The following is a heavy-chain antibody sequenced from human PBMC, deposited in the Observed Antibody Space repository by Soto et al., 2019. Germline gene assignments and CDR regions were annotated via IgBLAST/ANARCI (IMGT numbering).Heavy chain of an antibody. CDR3: ARGRTPFTGTTVF. CDR1: GGTFSSYT. Sequence: SVKVSCKASGGTFSSYTISWVRQAPGQGLEWMGRIIPNLGITNYAQKFQGRVTMTADKSTSTAYMELRSLRSDDTAVYYCARGRTPFTGTTVFWCQGTLLTVSS. D-gene: IGHD4-17*01. V-gene: IGHV1-69*02. J-gene: IGHJ4*02. CDR2: IIPNLGIT.